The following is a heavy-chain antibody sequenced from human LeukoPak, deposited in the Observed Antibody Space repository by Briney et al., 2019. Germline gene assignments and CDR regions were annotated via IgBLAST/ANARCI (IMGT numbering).Heavy chain of an antibody. CDR3: ARHRAGYHVDS. D-gene: IGHD3-9*01. J-gene: IGHJ4*02. V-gene: IGHV4-39*01. Sequence: SETLSLTCTVSGGSINSSGYYWGWIRQPPGKGLEWIGSHYYSGSTYYNPSLKSRVIISVDTSKNQFSLKLNSVTAADTAVYYCARHRAGYHVDSWGQGTLVTVSS. CDR2: HYYSGST. CDR1: GGSINSSGYY.